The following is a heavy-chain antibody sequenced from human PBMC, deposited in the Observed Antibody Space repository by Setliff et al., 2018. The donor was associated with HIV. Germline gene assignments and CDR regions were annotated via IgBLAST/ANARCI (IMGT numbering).Heavy chain of an antibody. Sequence: PSETLSLTCAVFGGSFTDIGGSFTDYYWIWIRQPPGKGLEWIGEINHSGSTNYNPSLKSRVTISVDTSKNQFSLKLSSVTAADTAVYYCARGSFIGDYYYFDYWGQGTLVTVSS. J-gene: IGHJ4*02. CDR1: GGSFTDIGGSFTDYY. D-gene: IGHD3-10*01. CDR2: INHSGST. CDR3: ARGSFIGDYYYFDY. V-gene: IGHV4-34*01.